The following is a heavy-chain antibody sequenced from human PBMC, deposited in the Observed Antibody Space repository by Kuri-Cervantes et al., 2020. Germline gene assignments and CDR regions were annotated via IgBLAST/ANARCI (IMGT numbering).Heavy chain of an antibody. Sequence: GESLKISCAASGFTFSDYYMTWIRQAPGKGLEWVSFISSSGKTIYYADSVKGRFTISRDNAKNSLYLQMNSLRAEDTAVYYCARDMGYCTHGVCYPSYCFDYWGLGTLVTVSS. CDR1: GFTFSDYY. V-gene: IGHV3-11*04. D-gene: IGHD2-8*01. J-gene: IGHJ4*02. CDR2: ISSSGKTI. CDR3: ARDMGYCTHGVCYPSYCFDY.